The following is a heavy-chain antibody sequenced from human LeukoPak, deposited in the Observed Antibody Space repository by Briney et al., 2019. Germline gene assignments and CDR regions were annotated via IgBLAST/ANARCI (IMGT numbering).Heavy chain of an antibody. D-gene: IGHD3-10*01. CDR1: GGSISSYY. CDR2: IYYSGST. Sequence: SETLSLTCTVSGGSISSYYWSWIRQPPGKGLEWIGYIYYSGSTNYNPSLKSRVTISVDTSKNQFSLKLSSVTAADTAVYYCARDRHGSGSYYPDAFDIWGQGTMVTVSS. V-gene: IGHV4-59*01. J-gene: IGHJ3*02. CDR3: ARDRHGSGSYYPDAFDI.